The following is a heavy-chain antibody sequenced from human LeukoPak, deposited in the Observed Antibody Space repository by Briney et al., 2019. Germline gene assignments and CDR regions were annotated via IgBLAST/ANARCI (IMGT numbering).Heavy chain of an antibody. D-gene: IGHD3-22*01. Sequence: PGRSLRLSCAASGFTFSSYAMSWVRQAPGKGLEWVSAISGSGGSTYYADSVKGRFTISRDNSKNTLYLQMNSLRAEDTAVYYCAKDQSMIVVVILDYWGQGTLVTVSS. V-gene: IGHV3-23*01. CDR1: GFTFSSYA. J-gene: IGHJ4*02. CDR2: ISGSGGST. CDR3: AKDQSMIVVVILDY.